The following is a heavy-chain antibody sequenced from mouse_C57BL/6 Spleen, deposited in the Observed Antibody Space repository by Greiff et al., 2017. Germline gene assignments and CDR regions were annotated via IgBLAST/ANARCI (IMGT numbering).Heavy chain of an antibody. CDR2: IYPRSGNT. Sequence: QVQLQQSGAELARPGASVKLSCKASGYTFTSSGISWVKQRTGQGLEWIGEIYPRSGNTYYNEKFKGKATLTADKSSSTAYMELRSLTSEDSAVYFCARYRLTTVVAPYAMDYWGQGTSVTVSS. CDR3: ARYRLTTVVAPYAMDY. J-gene: IGHJ4*01. D-gene: IGHD1-1*01. V-gene: IGHV1-81*01. CDR1: GYTFTSSG.